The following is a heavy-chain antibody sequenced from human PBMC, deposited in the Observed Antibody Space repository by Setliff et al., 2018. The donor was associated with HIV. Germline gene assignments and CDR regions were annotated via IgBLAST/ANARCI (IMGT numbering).Heavy chain of an antibody. CDR3: VRHGGTIVVVTTPRLVVRYIDL. V-gene: IGHV4-39*01. J-gene: IGHJ2*01. Sequence: SETLSLTCTVSGGSINSSSYYWGWIRQPPGKGPEWIGSIYYSGSTYYNPSLKSRVTISEDTSKNQISLKLSSVSAADTAVYYCVRHGGTIVVVTTPRLVVRYIDLWGRGTLVTVSS. CDR2: IYYSGST. D-gene: IGHD2-21*02. CDR1: GGSINSSSYY.